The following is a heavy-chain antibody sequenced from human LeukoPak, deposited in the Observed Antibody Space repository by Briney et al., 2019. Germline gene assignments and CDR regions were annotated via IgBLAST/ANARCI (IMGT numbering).Heavy chain of an antibody. D-gene: IGHD3-16*02. CDR3: ARELITFGGAIGAFDI. CDR1: GFTFSNYG. V-gene: IGHV3-21*01. CDR2: ISSSGSYI. Sequence: PGGSLRLSCVASGFTFSNYGMSWVPQAPGKGLEWVSFISSSGSYISYADSLKDRFTISRDNAKNSLYLQMNSLRAEDTAVYYCARELITFGGAIGAFDIWGQGTAVTVSS. J-gene: IGHJ3*02.